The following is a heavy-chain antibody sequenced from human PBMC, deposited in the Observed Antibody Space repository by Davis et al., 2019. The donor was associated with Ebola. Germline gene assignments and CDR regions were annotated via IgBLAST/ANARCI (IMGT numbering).Heavy chain of an antibody. Sequence: PGGSLRLSCTVSGGPISSYYWSWIRQPPGKGLEWLGYIYYSGSTNYNPSLKSRVTISVDTSKNQFSLKLSSVTAADTAVYYCARDRGGSSPFDYWGQGTLVTVSS. J-gene: IGHJ4*02. CDR1: GGPISSYY. CDR2: IYYSGST. V-gene: IGHV4-59*01. CDR3: ARDRGGSSPFDY. D-gene: IGHD6-6*01.